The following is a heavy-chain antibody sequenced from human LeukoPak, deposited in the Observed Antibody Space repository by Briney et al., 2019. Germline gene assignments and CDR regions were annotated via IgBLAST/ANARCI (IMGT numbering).Heavy chain of an antibody. D-gene: IGHD6-13*01. CDR2: IRSSSFYI. J-gene: IGHJ3*02. CDR1: GFSFSSYS. CDR3: AREIGGSSSPGDDAFDI. V-gene: IGHV3-21*01. Sequence: PGGSLRLSCAASGFSFSSYSMNWVRQAPGKGRKWVSSIRSSSFYIYYADSVKGRFSISRDNATSSLYLQMNSLRAEDTAVYYCAREIGGSSSPGDDAFDIWGQGTMVTVSS.